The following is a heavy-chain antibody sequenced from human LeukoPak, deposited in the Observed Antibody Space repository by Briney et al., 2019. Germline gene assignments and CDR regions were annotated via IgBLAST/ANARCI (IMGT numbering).Heavy chain of an antibody. J-gene: IGHJ4*02. Sequence: PGGSLRLSCAASGFTFSSYAMYWVRQASGKGLEWVAVISYDGSNKYYADSVKGRFTISRDNSKNTLYLQMNSLRAEDTAVYYCARDASGTAQSFDYWGQGTLVTVSS. V-gene: IGHV3-30*01. CDR2: ISYDGSNK. D-gene: IGHD1-26*01. CDR1: GFTFSSYA. CDR3: ARDASGTAQSFDY.